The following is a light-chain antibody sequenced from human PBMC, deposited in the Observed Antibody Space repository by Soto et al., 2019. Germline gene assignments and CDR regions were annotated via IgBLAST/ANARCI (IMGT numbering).Light chain of an antibody. V-gene: IGKV1-27*01. Sequence: DIQMTQSPSSLSASLGDRVTITCRASQGISNSLAWYQQKPGKGPSLLIYDASTLQSGVPSRFSGSGSGTDFTLTINSLQPEDVATYYCQQYGSSGTFGQGTKVDIK. CDR2: DAS. CDR3: QQYGSSGT. CDR1: QGISNS. J-gene: IGKJ1*01.